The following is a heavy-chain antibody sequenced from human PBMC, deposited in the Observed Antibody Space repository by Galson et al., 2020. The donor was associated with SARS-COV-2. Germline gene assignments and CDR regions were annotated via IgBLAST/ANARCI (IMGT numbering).Heavy chain of an antibody. J-gene: IGHJ6*02. CDR3: ARYSGASSGMDV. D-gene: IGHD1-26*01. CDR2: IHTSGST. Sequence: SETLSLTCTVSGGSITSGSYYWTWIRQTDGKGLEWIGRIHTSGSTNYNPSLKSRVTISLDTSKNQFSLKLSSVTAADTAIYYCARYSGASSGMDVWGQGTTVTVSS. V-gene: IGHV4-61*02. CDR1: GGSITSGSYY.